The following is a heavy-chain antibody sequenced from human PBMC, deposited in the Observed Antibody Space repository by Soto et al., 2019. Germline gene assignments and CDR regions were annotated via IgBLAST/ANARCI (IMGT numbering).Heavy chain of an antibody. J-gene: IGHJ4*02. CDR1: GYSITIGFY. D-gene: IGHD3-22*01. V-gene: IGHV4-38-2*02. CDR3: TRGAGAPWVRFDS. CDR2: ISYSAKT. Sequence: LSETLSLTFCVSGYSITIGFYCGFVRQSPGKGLEWIGSISYSAKTFYNPSLASRLSIAVDTSMNQFSLRLTSVTAADTALYYCTRGAGAPWVRFDSWGQGTLVTVSS.